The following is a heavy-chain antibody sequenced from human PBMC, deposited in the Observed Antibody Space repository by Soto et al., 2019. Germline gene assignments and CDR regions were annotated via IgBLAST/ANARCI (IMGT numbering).Heavy chain of an antibody. Sequence: QVQLVESGGGLVQPGGSLRLSCTASGFTFSDYYMTWIRQAPGKGLESVSYISSSGTRMYYADSVKGRFTISRDNAKNSLYLQLNSLRAEDTAVYYCAREYYDVLTDYYRYYYIDVGGKGITVTVSS. CDR2: ISSSGTRM. CDR1: GFTFSDYY. CDR3: AREYYDVLTDYYRYYYIDV. V-gene: IGHV3-11*01. D-gene: IGHD3-9*01. J-gene: IGHJ6*03.